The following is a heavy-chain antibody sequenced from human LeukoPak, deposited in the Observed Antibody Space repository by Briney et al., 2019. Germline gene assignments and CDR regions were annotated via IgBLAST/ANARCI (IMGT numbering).Heavy chain of an antibody. Sequence: PGGSLILSCAASGFTFSSYSMNWVRQAPGKGLEWVSSISSSSSYIYYADSVKGRFTISRDNAKNSVYLQMNSLRAEDTAVYYCARTGGSSGYYDAFDIWGQGTMVTVSS. J-gene: IGHJ3*02. CDR2: ISSSSSYI. V-gene: IGHV3-21*01. CDR1: GFTFSSYS. D-gene: IGHD3-22*01. CDR3: ARTGGSSGYYDAFDI.